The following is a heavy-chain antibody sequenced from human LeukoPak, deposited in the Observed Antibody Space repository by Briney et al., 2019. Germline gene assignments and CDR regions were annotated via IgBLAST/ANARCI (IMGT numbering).Heavy chain of an antibody. CDR3: ARGDQVVPAAINGY. Sequence: GGSLRLSCEASGFSMSVYWMSWVRQAPRKGLEWVGNIKQDGSERNYVDSVKGRFTISRDNAKKSLYLQMNSLRAEDTAVYYCARGDQVVPAAINGYWGQGTLVTVSS. CDR1: GFSMSVYW. CDR2: IKQDGSER. V-gene: IGHV3-7*01. D-gene: IGHD2-2*01. J-gene: IGHJ4*02.